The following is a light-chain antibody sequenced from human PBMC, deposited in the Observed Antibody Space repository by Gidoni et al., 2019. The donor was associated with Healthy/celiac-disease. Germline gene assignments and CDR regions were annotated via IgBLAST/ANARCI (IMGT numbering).Light chain of an antibody. Sequence: EIVMTQSPATLSVSPGDRATLSCRARQSVSSNLAWYQQKPGQAPRLLIYGACTTATGIPARFSGSGSGTEFTLTISSLQSEDFAVYYCQQYNNWPLYTFGQGTKLEIK. CDR3: QQYNNWPLYT. J-gene: IGKJ2*01. V-gene: IGKV3-15*01. CDR2: GAC. CDR1: QSVSSN.